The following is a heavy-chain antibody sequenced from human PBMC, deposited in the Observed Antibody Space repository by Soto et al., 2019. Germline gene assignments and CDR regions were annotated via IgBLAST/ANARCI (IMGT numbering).Heavy chain of an antibody. CDR1: GYTFTNYA. D-gene: IGHD1-26*01. Sequence: SVKVSCKASGYTFTNYAMHWVRQAPGQGLEWMGGIIPIFGTTKYAQKFQGRVTITADESTSTAYMELSSLRSEDTAVYYCARGWELPGYFDYWGQGTLVTVSS. J-gene: IGHJ4*02. V-gene: IGHV1-69*13. CDR3: ARGWELPGYFDY. CDR2: IIPIFGTT.